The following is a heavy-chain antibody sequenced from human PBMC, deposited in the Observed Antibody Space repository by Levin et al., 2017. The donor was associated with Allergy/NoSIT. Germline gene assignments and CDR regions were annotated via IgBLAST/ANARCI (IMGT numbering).Heavy chain of an antibody. V-gene: IGHV3-11*01. CDR1: GFTFSDYF. Sequence: PGGSLRLSCEASGFTFSDYFMSWIRRAPGKGLEWVAYISGSGSTIYYADSVRGRFTVSRDNAKNSLYLHMKSLRVEDTAVYYCARDPLWWSAHSDSWGQGTLVSVSS. CDR3: ARDPLWWSAHSDS. J-gene: IGHJ5*01. D-gene: IGHD2-21*01. CDR2: ISGSGSTI.